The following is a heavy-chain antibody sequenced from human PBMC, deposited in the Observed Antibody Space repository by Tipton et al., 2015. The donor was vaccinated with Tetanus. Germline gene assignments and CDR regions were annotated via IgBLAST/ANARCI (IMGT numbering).Heavy chain of an antibody. J-gene: IGHJ4*02. V-gene: IGHV3-23*01. CDR3: AKEGLSAFDY. D-gene: IGHD6-13*01. CDR1: GFIFDDYA. CDR2: ISGSGGST. Sequence: SLRLSCAASGFIFDDYAMHWVRQAPGKGLEWVSGISGSGGSTYYADSVKGRFTISRDNSKNTLYLQMNSLRAEDTAVYYCAKEGLSAFDYWGQGTLVSVSS.